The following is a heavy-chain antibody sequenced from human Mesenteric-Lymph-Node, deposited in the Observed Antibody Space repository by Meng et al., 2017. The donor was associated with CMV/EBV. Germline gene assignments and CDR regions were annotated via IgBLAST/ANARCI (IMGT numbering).Heavy chain of an antibody. D-gene: IGHD3-10*01. CDR2: IYYSGST. CDR1: GGSISSSSYY. CDR3: ARPHYYGSGSSPWFDP. J-gene: IGHJ5*02. Sequence: QLQLQESGPGLVKPSETLSRTCTVSGGSISSSSYYWGWIRQPPGKGLEWIGSIYYSGSTYYNPSLKSRVTISVDTSKNQFSLKLSSVTAADTAVYYCARPHYYGSGSSPWFDPWGQGTLHRLL. V-gene: IGHV4-39*01.